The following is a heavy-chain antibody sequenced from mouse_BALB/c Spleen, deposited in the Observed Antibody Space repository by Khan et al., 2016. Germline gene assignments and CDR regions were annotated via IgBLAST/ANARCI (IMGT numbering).Heavy chain of an antibody. CDR2: IYPSDSYT. CDR1: GYTFTSYW. CDR3: TSDYDGYSAMDY. J-gene: IGHJ4*01. V-gene: IGHV1-69*02. D-gene: IGHD2-3*01. Sequence: QVQLKESGPELVRPGASVKLSCKASGYTFTSYWINWVKQRPGQGLEWIGNIYPSDSYTNYNQKFKDKATLPVDKSSSTAYMQLRSPTSEDSAVYYCTSDYDGYSAMDYWGQGTSVTVSS.